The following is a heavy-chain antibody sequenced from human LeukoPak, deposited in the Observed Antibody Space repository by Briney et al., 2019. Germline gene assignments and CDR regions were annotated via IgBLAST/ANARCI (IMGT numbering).Heavy chain of an antibody. Sequence: GGSLRLSCAASGFTFSDYGMHWVRQAPGKGLQWVAIIWYDGSKRDYADSVKGRFTISRDNNKNSVFLQMDSLRAEDTADYFCARASGAYGPPFDYWGQGTLVTVSA. V-gene: IGHV3-33*01. D-gene: IGHD3-16*01. J-gene: IGHJ4*02. CDR2: IWYDGSKR. CDR3: ARASGAYGPPFDY. CDR1: GFTFSDYG.